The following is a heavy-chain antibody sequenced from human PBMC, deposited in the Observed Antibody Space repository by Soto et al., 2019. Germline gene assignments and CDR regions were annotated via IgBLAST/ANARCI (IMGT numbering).Heavy chain of an antibody. CDR1: GFTFSRNV. Sequence: GSLRLSCAGSGFTFSRNVMHWVRQAPGKGLEWVAFISYDGSNKYYADSVKGRFTISRDNSKNTLYLQMNSLRPEDTSVYYCASGYCSTTSCFYGMDVWGQVTTVTVSS. CDR2: ISYDGSNK. J-gene: IGHJ6*02. V-gene: IGHV3-30-3*01. CDR3: ASGYCSTTSCFYGMDV. D-gene: IGHD2-2*01.